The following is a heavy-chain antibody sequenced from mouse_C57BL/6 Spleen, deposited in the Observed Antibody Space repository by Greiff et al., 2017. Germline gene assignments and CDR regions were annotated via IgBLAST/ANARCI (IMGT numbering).Heavy chain of an antibody. V-gene: IGHV1-64*01. Sequence: QVQLKQPGAELVKPGASVKLSCKASGYTFTSYWMHWVKQRPGQGLEWIGMIHPNSGSTNYNEKFKSKATLTVDKSSSTAYMQLSSLTSEDSAVYYCANLHSNWFAYWGQGTLVTVSA. CDR3: ANLHSNWFAY. D-gene: IGHD2-5*01. CDR2: IHPNSGST. J-gene: IGHJ3*01. CDR1: GYTFTSYW.